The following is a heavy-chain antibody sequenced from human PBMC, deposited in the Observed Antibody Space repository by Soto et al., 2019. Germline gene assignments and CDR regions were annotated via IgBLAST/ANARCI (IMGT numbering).Heavy chain of an antibody. J-gene: IGHJ5*02. Sequence: GASVKVSCKASGYTFTSYGISWVRQAPLQVREWMVCISAYNGNKNYEKKLQGRVTMTTDTSTSTAYMELRSLRSDDTAVYYCARGIVVIDADWFAAWGQGTMVTVSS. D-gene: IGHD3-22*01. CDR1: GYTFTSYG. CDR3: ARGIVVIDADWFAA. CDR2: ISAYNGNK. V-gene: IGHV1-18*01.